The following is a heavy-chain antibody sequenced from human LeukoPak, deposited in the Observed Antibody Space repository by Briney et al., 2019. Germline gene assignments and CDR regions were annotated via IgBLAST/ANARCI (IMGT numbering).Heavy chain of an antibody. D-gene: IGHD3-22*01. Sequence: ASVRVSCKASGYTFIGYYMYWVRQAPGQGLECMGWINPKTGDTNYAEKFQGRVTMTRDTSTSTAYMELSGLRSDDTAVSYCARDMGHYDSSAHDIWGQGTLVTVS. J-gene: IGHJ4*02. CDR2: INPKTGDT. CDR1: GYTFIGYY. V-gene: IGHV1-2*02. CDR3: ARDMGHYDSSAHDI.